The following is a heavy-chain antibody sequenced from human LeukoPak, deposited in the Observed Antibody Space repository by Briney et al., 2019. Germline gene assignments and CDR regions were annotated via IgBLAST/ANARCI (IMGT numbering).Heavy chain of an antibody. CDR2: ISASGST. V-gene: IGHV4-4*07. CDR3: ARDRFTERDSRWSMPPVYYYYYMDG. CDR1: GASISSHY. J-gene: IGHJ6*03. Sequence: PSETLSLTCTVSGASISSHYWSWIRQPAGKGLEWIGRISASGSTDYNPSLKNRVTMSVDTSENHFSLKLSSVTAADTAVYYCARDRFTERDSRWSMPPVYYYYYMDGWGKGTTVTASS. D-gene: IGHD2-8*01.